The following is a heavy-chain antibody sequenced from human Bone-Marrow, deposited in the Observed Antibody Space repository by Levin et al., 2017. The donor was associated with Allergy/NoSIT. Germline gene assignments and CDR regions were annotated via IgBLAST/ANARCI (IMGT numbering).Heavy chain of an antibody. CDR2: ITDDGGT. V-gene: IGHV3-23*01. D-gene: IGHD4-11*01. J-gene: IGHJ6*03. Sequence: HAGGSLRLSCVASGFTSNIYVMRWVRQAPGKGLEWVSSITDDGGTYYGDSVKGRFTITRDNSKNTLYLQITSLRAEDTAVYYCAKSMTPTTRFGMDVWGTGTTVTVSS. CDR1: GFTSNIYV. CDR3: AKSMTPTTRFGMDV.